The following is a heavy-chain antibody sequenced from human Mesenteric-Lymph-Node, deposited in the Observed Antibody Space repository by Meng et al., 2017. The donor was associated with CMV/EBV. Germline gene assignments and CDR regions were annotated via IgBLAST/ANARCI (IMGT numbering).Heavy chain of an antibody. CDR2: INHSGST. Sequence: SFSGYYWSWIRQPPGKGLKWIGEINHSGSTNYNPSLKSRVTISVDTSKNQFSLKLSSVTAADTAVYYCARGVPDIVLMVYAIPVFDYWGQGTLVTVSS. V-gene: IGHV4-34*01. CDR1: SFSGYY. D-gene: IGHD2-8*01. J-gene: IGHJ4*02. CDR3: ARGVPDIVLMVYAIPVFDY.